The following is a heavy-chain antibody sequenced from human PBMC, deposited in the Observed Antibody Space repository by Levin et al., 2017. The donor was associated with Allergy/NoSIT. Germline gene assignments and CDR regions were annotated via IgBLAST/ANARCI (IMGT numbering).Heavy chain of an antibody. D-gene: IGHD3-10*01. V-gene: IGHV4-31*03. CDR3: ARDRTSGSGSYYNVLYDYGMDV. CDR1: GGSISSGGYY. CDR2: IYYSGST. J-gene: IGHJ6*02. Sequence: PSETLSLTCTVSGGSISSGGYYWSWIRQHPGKGLEWIGYIYYSGSTYYNPSLKSRVTISVDTSKNQFSLKLSSVTAADTAVYYCARDRTSGSGSYYNVLYDYGMDVWGQGTTVTVSS.